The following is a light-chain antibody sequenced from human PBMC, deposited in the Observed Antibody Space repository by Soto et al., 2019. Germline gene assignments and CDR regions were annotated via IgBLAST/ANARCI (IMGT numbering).Light chain of an antibody. CDR3: QQYYSTPLT. J-gene: IGKJ4*01. Sequence: DIVMTQSPDSLAVSLGERATINCKSSQTVLNRSNNKKYLAWYQQKPGQPPKLLIYWASTRESGVPDRFSGSGSGTDFTLTISSLQAEDVAVYYCQQYYSTPLTFGGGTKVEIK. CDR1: QTVLNRSNNKKY. CDR2: WAS. V-gene: IGKV4-1*01.